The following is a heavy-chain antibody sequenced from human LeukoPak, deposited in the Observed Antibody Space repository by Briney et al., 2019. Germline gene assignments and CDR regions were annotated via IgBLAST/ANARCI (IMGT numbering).Heavy chain of an antibody. J-gene: IGHJ4*02. CDR1: GFTFSNAW. CDR3: TTDTTVTAGFDY. V-gene: IGHV3-15*01. Sequence: GGSLRLSCAASGFTFSNAWMSWVRQAPGKGLEWVGRIKSKTDGGTTDYAAPVKGRFTISRDDSKYTLYLQMNSLKTEDTAVYYCTTDTTVTAGFDYWGQGTLVTVSS. D-gene: IGHD4-17*01. CDR2: IKSKTDGGTT.